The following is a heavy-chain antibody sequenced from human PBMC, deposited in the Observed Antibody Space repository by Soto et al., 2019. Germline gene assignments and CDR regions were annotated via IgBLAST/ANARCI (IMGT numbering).Heavy chain of an antibody. CDR2: IFYLGSS. CDR3: ARADLLAGYHSVYFDH. D-gene: IGHD2-15*01. V-gene: IGHV4-39*07. J-gene: IGHJ4*02. CDR1: GDSIISSDFY. Sequence: SETLSLTCTVSGDSIISSDFYWGWVRQPPGKGLEWIGSIFYLGSSYYNPSLKSRVTMSVDTSKNQFSLKLSSVTAADTAVYYCARADLLAGYHSVYFDHWGQGTLVTVSS.